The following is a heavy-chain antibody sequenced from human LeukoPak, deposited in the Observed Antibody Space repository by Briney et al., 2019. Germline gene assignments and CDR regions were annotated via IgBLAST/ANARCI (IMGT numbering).Heavy chain of an antibody. D-gene: IGHD6-19*01. CDR1: GFTFSSYA. CDR2: ISGSGGST. CDR3: ASFMPGIAVAMGDYFDY. Sequence: GGSLRLSCAASGFTFSSYAMSWVRQAPGKGLEWVSAISGSGGSTYYADSVKGRFTISRDNSKNTLYLQMNSPRAEDTAVYYCASFMPGIAVAMGDYFDYWGQGTLVTVSS. V-gene: IGHV3-23*01. J-gene: IGHJ4*02.